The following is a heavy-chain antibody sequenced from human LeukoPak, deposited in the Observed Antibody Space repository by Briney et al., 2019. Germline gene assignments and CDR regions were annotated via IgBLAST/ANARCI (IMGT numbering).Heavy chain of an antibody. Sequence: SETLSLTCAVYGGSFSGYYWSWIRQPPGKGLEWIGEINHSGSTNYNPSLKSRVTISVDTSKNQFSLKLSSVTAADTAVYYCARGRSWYGDSYFDYWGQGTLVTVFS. J-gene: IGHJ4*02. CDR1: GGSFSGYY. CDR3: ARGRSWYGDSYFDY. V-gene: IGHV4-34*01. D-gene: IGHD4-17*01. CDR2: INHSGST.